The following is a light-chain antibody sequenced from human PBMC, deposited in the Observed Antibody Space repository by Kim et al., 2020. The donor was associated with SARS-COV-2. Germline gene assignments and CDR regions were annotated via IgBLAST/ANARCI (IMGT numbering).Light chain of an antibody. CDR1: ALPKQY. J-gene: IGLJ2*01. CDR3: QSADSSGTYVV. CDR2: KDS. Sequence: SYELTQPPSMSVSPGQTARITCSGDALPKQYAYWYHQKSGQAPVMLIYKDSERPSGIPERFSGSSSGTRVTLTISGVQAEDEGDYYCQSADSSGTYVVFGGGTKLTVL. V-gene: IGLV3-25*03.